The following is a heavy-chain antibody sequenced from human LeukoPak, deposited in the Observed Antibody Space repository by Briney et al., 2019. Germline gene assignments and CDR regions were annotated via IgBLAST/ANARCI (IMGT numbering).Heavy chain of an antibody. CDR3: ARAGNTRFDY. Sequence: GGSLRLSCAASGFTFSSYAMSWVRQAPGKGLEWVSSTSGSEGSTYYADSVKGRFTISRDNSKNTLSLQMNSLRAEDTAVYYCARAGNTRFDYWGQGTLVTVSS. CDR1: GFTFSSYA. V-gene: IGHV3-23*01. CDR2: TSGSEGST. D-gene: IGHD2/OR15-2a*01. J-gene: IGHJ4*02.